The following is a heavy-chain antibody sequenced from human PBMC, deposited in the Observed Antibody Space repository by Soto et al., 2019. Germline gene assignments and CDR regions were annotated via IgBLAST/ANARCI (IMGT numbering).Heavy chain of an antibody. V-gene: IGHV3-21*01. CDR1: GFTFSTYS. CDR3: AREGINNYNEYYFDS. CDR2: ISGSGNYT. J-gene: IGHJ4*02. D-gene: IGHD4-4*01. Sequence: GGSLRLSCAASGFTFSTYSINLFRHSPVKWLEWVSSISGSGNYTHYADFLRGRFTISRDNAKTSLYLQMNSLRAEDTAVYYCAREGINNYNEYYFDSWGQGTVVTVSS.